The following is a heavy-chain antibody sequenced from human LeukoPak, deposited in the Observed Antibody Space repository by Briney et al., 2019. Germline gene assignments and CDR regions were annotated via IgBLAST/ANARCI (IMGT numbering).Heavy chain of an antibody. V-gene: IGHV1-18*01. CDR1: GYTLTELS. CDR2: ISAYNGNT. Sequence: ASVKVSCKVSGYTLTELSMHWVRQAPGQGLEWMGWISAYNGNTNYAQKLQGRVTMTTDTSTSTAYMELRSLRSDDTAVYYCARGGGTYYYDSSGYYGPDYDYWGQGTLVTVSS. D-gene: IGHD3-22*01. CDR3: ARGGGTYYYDSSGYYGPDYDY. J-gene: IGHJ4*02.